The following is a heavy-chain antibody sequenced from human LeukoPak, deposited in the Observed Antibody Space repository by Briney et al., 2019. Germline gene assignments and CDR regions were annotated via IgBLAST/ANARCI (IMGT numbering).Heavy chain of an antibody. V-gene: IGHV1-18*01. Sequence: ASVKVSCKASGYTFTSYGISWVRQAPGQGLEWMGWISAYNGNTNYAQKLQGRVTMTTDTSTSTAYMELRSLRSDDTAVYYWAKEDRHMNWFDPWCQGTLVNVS. CDR3: AKEDRHMNWFDP. CDR2: ISAYNGNT. J-gene: IGHJ5*02. CDR1: GYTFTSYG.